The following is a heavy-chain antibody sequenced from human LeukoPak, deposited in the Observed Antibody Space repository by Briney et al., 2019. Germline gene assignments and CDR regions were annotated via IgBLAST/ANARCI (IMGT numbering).Heavy chain of an antibody. V-gene: IGHV3-74*01. Sequence: GGSLRLSCAASGFTFSSYAMNWVRQAPGKGLVWVSRINSDGSSTSYADSVKGRFTISRDNAKNTLYLQMNILRAEDTAVYYCARGGAYSYGYLDYWGQGTLVTVSS. CDR1: GFTFSSYA. CDR2: INSDGSST. J-gene: IGHJ4*02. CDR3: ARGGAYSYGYLDY. D-gene: IGHD5-18*01.